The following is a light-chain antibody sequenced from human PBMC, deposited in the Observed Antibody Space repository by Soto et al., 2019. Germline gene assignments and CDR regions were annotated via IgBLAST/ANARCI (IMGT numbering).Light chain of an antibody. CDR3: CSYAGSSYV. CDR1: SSDVGDYNY. J-gene: IGLJ1*01. V-gene: IGLV2-11*01. Sequence: QSALTQPRSVSGSPGQSVTISCTGTSSDVGDYNYVSWYQQHPGKAPKLMIYDVSNRPSGVPDRFSGSKSGKTASLTISGLQAEDEADYYCCSYAGSSYVFGPGTQLTVL. CDR2: DVS.